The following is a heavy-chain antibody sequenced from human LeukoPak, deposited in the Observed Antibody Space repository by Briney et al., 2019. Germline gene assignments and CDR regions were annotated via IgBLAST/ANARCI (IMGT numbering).Heavy chain of an antibody. CDR3: ARDGGFSTPFDY. CDR1: GFTFSSYW. CDR2: IKQDGSEK. D-gene: IGHD2-15*01. J-gene: IGHJ4*02. Sequence: PGGSLRLSCAASGFTFSSYWMSWVRQAPGKGLEWVANIKQDGSEKYYVDSVNGRFTISRDNAESTVYLQMNSLTAEDTAVYYCARDGGFSTPFDYWGQGTLVTVSS. V-gene: IGHV3-7*01.